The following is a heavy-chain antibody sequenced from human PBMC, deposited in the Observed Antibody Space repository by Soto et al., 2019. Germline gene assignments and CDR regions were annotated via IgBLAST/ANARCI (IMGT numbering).Heavy chain of an antibody. CDR2: ISGSGGST. Sequence: PVGSLRLSCAASGFTFSSYAMSWVRQAPGKGLEWVSAISGSGGSTYYADSVKGRFTISRDNSKNTLYLQMNSLRAEDTAVYYCAKVILSSSWYGYWGQGTLVTVSS. CDR3: AKVILSSSWYGY. CDR1: GFTFSSYA. D-gene: IGHD6-13*01. J-gene: IGHJ4*02. V-gene: IGHV3-23*01.